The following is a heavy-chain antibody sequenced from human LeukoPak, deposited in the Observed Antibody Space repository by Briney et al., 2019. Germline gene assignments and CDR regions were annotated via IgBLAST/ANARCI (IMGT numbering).Heavy chain of an antibody. J-gene: IGHJ4*02. V-gene: IGHV4-4*07. CDR1: GGSITSYY. CDR3: ASASTTFDD. Sequence: WETLSLTCSVSGGSITSYYWSWIRQPAGKGLEWIGHVSDGGRTNYSPSLRSRVSISVDTSKNQFSLKLNSVTAADTAVYFCASASTTFDDWGQGTLVTVSS. CDR2: VSDGGRT. D-gene: IGHD1-14*01.